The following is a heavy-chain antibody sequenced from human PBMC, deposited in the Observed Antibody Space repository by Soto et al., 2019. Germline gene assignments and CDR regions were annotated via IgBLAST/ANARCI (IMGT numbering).Heavy chain of an antibody. CDR1: GGSISSSSYY. CDR2: IYYSGST. Sequence: SETLSLTCTVSGGSISSSSYYRGWIRQPPGKGLEWIGSIYYSGSTYYNPSLKSRVTISVDTSKNQFSLKLSSVTAADTAVYYCARRDYDFWSGNNWFDPWGQGTLVTVSS. D-gene: IGHD3-3*01. CDR3: ARRDYDFWSGNNWFDP. J-gene: IGHJ5*02. V-gene: IGHV4-39*01.